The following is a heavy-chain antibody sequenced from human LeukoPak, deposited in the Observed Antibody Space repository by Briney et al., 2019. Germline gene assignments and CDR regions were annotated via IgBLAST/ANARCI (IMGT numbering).Heavy chain of an antibody. V-gene: IGHV3-23*01. D-gene: IGHD3-3*01. CDR2: ISGSGDST. CDR1: GFTFRSFA. Sequence: GGSLRLSCAASGFTFRSFAVTWVRQAPGKGLEWVSVISGSGDSTYYADSVKGRFTISRDNSKNTLHLQMNSLRAEDTAIYYCTKGSVLTIFGMAWHAFDIWGQGTMVTVSP. J-gene: IGHJ3*02. CDR3: TKGSVLTIFGMAWHAFDI.